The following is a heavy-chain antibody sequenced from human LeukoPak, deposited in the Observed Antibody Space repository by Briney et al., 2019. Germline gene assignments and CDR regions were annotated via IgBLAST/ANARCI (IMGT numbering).Heavy chain of an antibody. CDR2: INHSGST. J-gene: IGHJ5*02. V-gene: IGHV4-34*01. CDR1: GGSFSGYY. D-gene: IGHD5-18*01. Sequence: NPSETLSLTCAVYGGSFSGYYWSWIRQPPGKGLEWIGEINHSGSTNYNPSLKSRVTISVDTSKNQFSLKLSSVTAADTAVYYCARGGQRRNWFDPWGQGTLVTVSS. CDR3: ARGGQRRNWFDP.